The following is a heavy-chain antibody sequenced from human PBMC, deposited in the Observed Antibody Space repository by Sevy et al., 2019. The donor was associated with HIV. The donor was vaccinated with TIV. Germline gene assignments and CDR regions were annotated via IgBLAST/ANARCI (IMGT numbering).Heavy chain of an antibody. Sequence: GGSRLSCAASGFIFSDYYMSWIRQAPGKGLEWVSYISSSSSNKFYADSVKGRFTISRDNSKNSLYLQMSSLRAEDTAVYFCAKLPTMAAARDDYWGLGILVTVSS. D-gene: IGHD6-13*01. J-gene: IGHJ4*02. CDR2: ISSSSSNK. CDR1: GFIFSDYY. V-gene: IGHV3-11*01. CDR3: AKLPTMAAARDDY.